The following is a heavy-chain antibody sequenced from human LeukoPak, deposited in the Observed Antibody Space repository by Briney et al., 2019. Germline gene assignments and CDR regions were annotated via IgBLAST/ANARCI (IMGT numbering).Heavy chain of an antibody. V-gene: IGHV5-10-1*01. CDR1: GYSFTSYW. D-gene: IGHD2-15*01. J-gene: IGHJ4*02. CDR2: IDPSDSYT. CDR3: ASGVACSGGSCPSFDY. Sequence: GESLRISCKGSGYSFTSYWISWVRQMPGKGLEWMGRIDPSDSYTNYSPSFQGHVTISADKSISTAYLQWSSLKASDTAMYYCASGVACSGGSCPSFDYWGQGTLVTVSS.